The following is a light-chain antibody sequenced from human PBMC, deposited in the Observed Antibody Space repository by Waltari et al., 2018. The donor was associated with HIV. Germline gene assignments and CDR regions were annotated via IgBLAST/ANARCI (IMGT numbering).Light chain of an antibody. CDR1: KIGSKS. CDR3: QVWDSGSDHYV. V-gene: IGLV3-21*02. Sequence: SYVLTQPPSVSVAPGPTARITCGGNKIGSKSVHWYQQKPGQAPVLVVYDDSDRPSGIPERFSGSNSGNTATLTISRVEAGDEADYYCQVWDSGSDHYVFGTGTKVTVL. J-gene: IGLJ1*01. CDR2: DDS.